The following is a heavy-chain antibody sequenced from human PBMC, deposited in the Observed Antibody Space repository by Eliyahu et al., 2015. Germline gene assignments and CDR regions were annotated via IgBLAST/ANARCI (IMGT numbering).Heavy chain of an antibody. Sequence: QVQLQQSGPGLVKXSQXLXLTCAIXGDSXXXXSAAWNWIRQSPSRGLEWLRRTYQRSKWYNEYAESVKSRITINPDTSKNQFSLQLNSVTPEDTAVYYCARSSTHGVIGRFDYWGQGTLVTVSS. CDR2: TYQRSKWYN. CDR3: ARSSTHGVIGRFDY. V-gene: IGHV6-1*01. CDR1: GDSXXXXSAA. J-gene: IGHJ4*02. D-gene: IGHD2-21*01.